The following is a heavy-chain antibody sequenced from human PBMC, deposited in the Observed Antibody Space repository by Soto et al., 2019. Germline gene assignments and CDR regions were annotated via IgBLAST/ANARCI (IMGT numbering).Heavy chain of an antibody. D-gene: IGHD3-10*01. J-gene: IGHJ4*02. Sequence: LQLVESGGGLVQPGGSLRLSCAASGFTFSSYGMHWVRQAPGKGLEWVAVISYDGSNKYYADSVKGRFTISRDNSKNTLYLQMNSLRAEDTAVYYCAKDRPSGILIDYWGQGTLVTVSS. CDR1: GFTFSSYG. CDR2: ISYDGSNK. CDR3: AKDRPSGILIDY. V-gene: IGHV3-30*18.